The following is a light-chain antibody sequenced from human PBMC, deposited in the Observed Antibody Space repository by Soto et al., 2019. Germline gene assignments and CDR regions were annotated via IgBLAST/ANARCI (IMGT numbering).Light chain of an antibody. CDR2: GAS. Sequence: EIVMTQSPATLSVSPGERATLSCRASQSVSSNLAWYQQKPGQAPRLLIYGASTSATGIPARFSGSGSGTEFTLTISSLQSEDFAVYYCQQDNNWPPYTFGQGTKLESK. V-gene: IGKV3-15*01. CDR3: QQDNNWPPYT. J-gene: IGKJ2*01. CDR1: QSVSSN.